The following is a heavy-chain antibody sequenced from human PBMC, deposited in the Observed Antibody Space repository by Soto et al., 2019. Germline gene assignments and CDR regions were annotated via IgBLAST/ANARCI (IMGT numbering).Heavy chain of an antibody. J-gene: IGHJ4*02. CDR3: ARDWVWFGAHPIDY. D-gene: IGHD3-10*01. CDR1: GFTFSNYG. Sequence: QVQLVESGGGVVQPGGSLRLSCAASGFTFSNYGMHWVRQAPGKGLEWVAVISYDGSNKYYADSVKGRFTSSRENSKNTLYLQMNSLTTEDTAVYYCARDWVWFGAHPIDYWGQGTLVTVSS. V-gene: IGHV3-30*03. CDR2: ISYDGSNK.